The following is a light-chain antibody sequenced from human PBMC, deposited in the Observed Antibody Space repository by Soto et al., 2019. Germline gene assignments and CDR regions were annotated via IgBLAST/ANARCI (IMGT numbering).Light chain of an antibody. Sequence: QSALTQPPSASGSPGQSVTISCTGTSSDVGANNYVSWYQQHPGKAPKLMIYEVTKRPSGVPDRFSGSKSGNTASLTVSGLPPEDAADYYCSSYAGANRVFGTGTKLTVL. CDR2: EVT. J-gene: IGLJ1*01. V-gene: IGLV2-8*01. CDR3: SSYAGANRV. CDR1: SSDVGANNY.